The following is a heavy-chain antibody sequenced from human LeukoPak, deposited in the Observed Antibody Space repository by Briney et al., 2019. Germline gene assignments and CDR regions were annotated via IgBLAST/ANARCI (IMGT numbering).Heavy chain of an antibody. CDR3: ARHFGYCSSTSCSPLRT. CDR2: IYYSGST. J-gene: IGHJ4*02. V-gene: IGHV4-59*01. Sequence: SETLSLTCTVSGGSISSYYWSWIRQPPGKGLEWIGYIYYSGSTNYNPSLKSRVTISVDTSKNQFSLKLSSVTAADTAVYYCARHFGYCSSTSCSPLRTWGQGTLVTVSS. CDR1: GGSISSYY. D-gene: IGHD2-2*03.